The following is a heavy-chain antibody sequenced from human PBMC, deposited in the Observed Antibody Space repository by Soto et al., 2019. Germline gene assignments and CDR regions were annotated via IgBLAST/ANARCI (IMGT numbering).Heavy chain of an antibody. Sequence: ASVKVSCKASGYTFTYYHVHWVRQAPGQGLEWMGIINPYGGDTTYAQKFQGRVTMTRDTSTSTVYMELSSLRSEDTALYYCARAPYTSGLLIYLDYWGQGPLVTVS. D-gene: IGHD5-18*01. V-gene: IGHV1-46*01. J-gene: IGHJ4*02. CDR3: ARAPYTSGLLIYLDY. CDR2: INPYGGDT. CDR1: GYTFTYYH.